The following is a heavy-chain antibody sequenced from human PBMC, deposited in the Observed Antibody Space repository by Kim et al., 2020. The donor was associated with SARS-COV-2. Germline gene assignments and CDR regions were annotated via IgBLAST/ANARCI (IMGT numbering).Heavy chain of an antibody. D-gene: IGHD3-3*01. CDR2: ISSSSSYI. J-gene: IGHJ6*02. CDR1: GFTFSSYS. Sequence: GGSLRLSCAASGFTFSSYSKNWVRQAPGKGLEWVSSISSSSSYIYYADSVKGRFTISRDNAKNSLYLQMNSLRAEDTAVYYCARDQFTIFGVVTGHYYYYGMDVWGQGTTVTVSS. V-gene: IGHV3-21*01. CDR3: ARDQFTIFGVVTGHYYYYGMDV.